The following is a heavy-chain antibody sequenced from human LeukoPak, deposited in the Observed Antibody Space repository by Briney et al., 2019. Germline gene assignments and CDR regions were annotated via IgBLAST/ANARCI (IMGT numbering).Heavy chain of an antibody. D-gene: IGHD1-26*01. CDR2: INPSGGST. V-gene: IGHV1-46*01. J-gene: IGHJ4*02. CDR3: ARSGHIRLWDLPTPFDF. Sequence: ASVKVSCKASGYTFTGYYMHWVRQAPGQGLEWMGIINPSGGSTSYAQNFQGRLTLTRGTSASTVSMELSSLRSEDTAVYYCARSGHIRLWDLPTPFDFWGQGTLVTVSS. CDR1: GYTFTGYY.